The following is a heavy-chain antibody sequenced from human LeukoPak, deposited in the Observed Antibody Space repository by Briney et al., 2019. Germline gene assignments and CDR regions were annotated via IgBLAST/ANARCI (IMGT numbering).Heavy chain of an antibody. CDR1: GFTFSSYW. D-gene: IGHD4-17*01. V-gene: IGHV3-7*01. CDR3: ARDRSRSVTTWDAFDI. Sequence: GGSLRLSCAASGFTFSSYWMSWVRQAPGKGLEWVANIKQDGSEKYYVGSVEGRFTVSRDNAKNSLYLQMNSLRAEDTAVYYCARDRSRSVTTWDAFDIWGQGTMVTVSS. CDR2: IKQDGSEK. J-gene: IGHJ3*02.